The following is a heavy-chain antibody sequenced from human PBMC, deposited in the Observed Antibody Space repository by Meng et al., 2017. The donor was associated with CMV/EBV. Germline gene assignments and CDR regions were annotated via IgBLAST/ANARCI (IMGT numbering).Heavy chain of an antibody. CDR3: VRDHNWGPDY. D-gene: IGHD1-1*01. CDR1: GYRFSDHY. Sequence: VRWVQPGAEVKSPGASVKVSCQTSGYRFSDHYMHWVRQAPGQGLEWMGWIYPNSGGTHYAQKFQDRVTMTRDTSISTVYMELSRLTSDDTAVYYCVRDHNWGPDYWGQGTLVTVSS. J-gene: IGHJ4*02. CDR2: IYPNSGGT. V-gene: IGHV1-2*02.